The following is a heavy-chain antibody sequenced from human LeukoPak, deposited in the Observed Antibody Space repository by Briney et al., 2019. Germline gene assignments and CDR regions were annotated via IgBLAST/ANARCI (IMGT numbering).Heavy chain of an antibody. Sequence: TGGSLRLSCAASGFTFSSYAMSWVRQAPGKGLEWVSAISGSGGSTYYADSVKGRFTISRDNSKNTLYLQMNSLRAEDTAVYYCAKVGPKIAAAGKWTPFDYWGQGTLVTVSS. V-gene: IGHV3-23*01. CDR3: AKVGPKIAAAGKWTPFDY. D-gene: IGHD6-13*01. CDR1: GFTFSSYA. CDR2: ISGSGGST. J-gene: IGHJ4*02.